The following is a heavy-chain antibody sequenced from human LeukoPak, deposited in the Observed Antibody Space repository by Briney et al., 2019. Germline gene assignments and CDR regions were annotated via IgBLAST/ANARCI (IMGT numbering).Heavy chain of an antibody. D-gene: IGHD4-23*01. CDR2: IWHDGSNK. V-gene: IGHV3-33*08. J-gene: IGHJ4*02. CDR1: GFTFSSYA. CDR3: ARDYGGWFDY. Sequence: GGSLRLSCAASGFTFSSYAMHWVRQAPGKGLEWVAVIWHDGSNKYYADSVKGRFTISRDNSKNTLYLQMNSLRVEDTAVYYCARDYGGWFDYWGQGTLVTVSS.